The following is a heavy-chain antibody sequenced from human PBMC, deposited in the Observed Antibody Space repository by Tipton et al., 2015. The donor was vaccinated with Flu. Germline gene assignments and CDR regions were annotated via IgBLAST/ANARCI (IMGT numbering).Heavy chain of an antibody. CDR1: GGSFRAYY. Sequence: GLVKPSETLSLTCAVYGGSFRAYYWGWIRQSPGKGLEWIGNIHRTGNTYYNPSLKSRVTISVDRSKNQFSLKLSSVTAADTAVYYCARRDYSNYVSEPKNWLDPWGQGILVTVSS. V-gene: IGHV4-34*01. CDR3: ARRDYSNYVSEPKNWLDP. J-gene: IGHJ5*02. CDR2: IHRTGNT. D-gene: IGHD4-11*01.